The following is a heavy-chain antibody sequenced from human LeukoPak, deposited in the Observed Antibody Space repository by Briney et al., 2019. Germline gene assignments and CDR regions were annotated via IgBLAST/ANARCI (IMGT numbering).Heavy chain of an antibody. V-gene: IGHV3-48*01. Sequence: PGGSLRLSCAASGFTFSSYSMNWVRQAPGKGLEWVSYISSLSGTIYYADSVKGRCIITRDNAQNSLFLQMNSQRAEDTAVYYCVRDQGGAVSYWGQGTLVTVSS. J-gene: IGHJ4*02. CDR3: VRDQGGAVSY. CDR2: ISSLSGTI. D-gene: IGHD3-16*01. CDR1: GFTFSSYS.